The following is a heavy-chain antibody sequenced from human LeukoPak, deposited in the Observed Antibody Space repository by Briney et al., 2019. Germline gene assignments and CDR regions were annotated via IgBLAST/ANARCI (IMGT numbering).Heavy chain of an antibody. V-gene: IGHV1-69*05. CDR3: AREVQGEFLYSSSWYYFDY. CDR1: GGTFSSYA. CDR2: IIPIFGTA. Sequence: SVKVSCKASGGTFSSYAISWVRQAPGQGLEWMGGIIPIFGTANYAQKFQGRVTITTDESTSTAYMELSSLRSEDTAVYYCAREVQGEFLYSSSWYYFDYWGQGTLVTVSS. J-gene: IGHJ4*02. D-gene: IGHD6-13*01.